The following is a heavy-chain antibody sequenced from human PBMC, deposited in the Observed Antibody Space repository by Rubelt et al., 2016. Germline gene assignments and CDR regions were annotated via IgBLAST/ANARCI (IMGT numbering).Heavy chain of an antibody. CDR2: ISGGST. CDR3: AKDKTVFWSGYLAS. Sequence: EVQLVESRGVLVQPGGSLRLSCAASGFTVSSNEMSWVRQAPGKGLEWVSSISGGSTYYADSRKGRFTISRDNSKNSVYLQMNSLRAEDTAVYYCAKDKTVFWSGYLASWGQGTLVTVSS. J-gene: IGHJ5*02. CDR1: GFTVSSNE. D-gene: IGHD3-3*01. V-gene: IGHV3-38-3*01.